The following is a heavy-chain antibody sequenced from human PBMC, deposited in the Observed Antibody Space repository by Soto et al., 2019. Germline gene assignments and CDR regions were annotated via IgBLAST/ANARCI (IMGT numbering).Heavy chain of an antibody. J-gene: IGHJ4*02. CDR3: ASTAWHFFDY. Sequence: SETLSLTCTVSGGSINIGGYYWSWIRQHPGKGLEWIGYSYDSGSTFYNPSLKSLVNISFDTSKNQFSLKLNSVTAEDTAVYYCASTAWHFFDYWGQGTLVTVSS. CDR2: SYDSGST. V-gene: IGHV4-31*01. D-gene: IGHD3-3*02. CDR1: GGSINIGGYY.